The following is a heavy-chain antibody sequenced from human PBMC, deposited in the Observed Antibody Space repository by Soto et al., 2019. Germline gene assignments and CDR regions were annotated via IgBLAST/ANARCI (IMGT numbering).Heavy chain of an antibody. CDR2: IWDNGSNK. Sequence: QVQLVESGGGVVQPGRSLRLSCVASGFTFDSFGMHWVRQAPGKGLEWVAVIWDNGSNKYYPDSVQGRFTISRDNSKNTLYLQMNSLRVEDWAVYYCARVTNPDRSRTACYGSKYYYYYMDVWGKGTTVTVS. J-gene: IGHJ6*03. CDR1: GFTFDSFG. V-gene: IGHV3-33*01. D-gene: IGHD2-2*01. CDR3: ARVTNPDRSRTACYGSKYYYYYMDV.